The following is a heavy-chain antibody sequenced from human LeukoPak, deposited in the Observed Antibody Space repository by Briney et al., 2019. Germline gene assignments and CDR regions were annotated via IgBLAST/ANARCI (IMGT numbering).Heavy chain of an antibody. J-gene: IGHJ3*02. V-gene: IGHV3-7*01. D-gene: IGHD6-19*01. CDR3: ARDNLPGIAVAAGAFDI. CDR2: IKQDGSEK. CDR1: GFTFSSYW. Sequence: GGSLRLSCAASGFTFSSYWMSWVRQAPGKGLEWVANIKQDGSEKYYVDSVKGRFTISRDNAKNSLYLQMNSLRAEDTAVYYCARDNLPGIAVAAGAFDIWGQGTMVTGPS.